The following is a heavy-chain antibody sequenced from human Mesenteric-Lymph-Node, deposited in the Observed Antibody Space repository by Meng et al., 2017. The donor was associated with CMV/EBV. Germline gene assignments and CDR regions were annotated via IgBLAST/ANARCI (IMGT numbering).Heavy chain of an antibody. CDR3: ARVAGYCGSTICYVGPYDY. V-gene: IGHV1-46*01. D-gene: IGHD2-2*01. Sequence: ASVKVSCKASGYTFTSYYMHWVRQAPGQGLEWMGIINPSGGSTSYAQKFQGRVTMTRDTSTSTVYMELSSLIYEDTAVYYCARVAGYCGSTICYVGPYDYWGQGTLVTVSS. J-gene: IGHJ4*02. CDR1: GYTFTSYY. CDR2: INPSGGST.